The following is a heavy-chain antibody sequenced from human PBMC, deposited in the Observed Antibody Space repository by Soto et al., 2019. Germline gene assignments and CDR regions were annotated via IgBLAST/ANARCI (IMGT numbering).Heavy chain of an antibody. D-gene: IGHD2-15*01. V-gene: IGHV4-59*01. J-gene: IGHJ5*02. Sequence: SETLSLTCTVYGGSISSYYWSWIRQPPGKGLEWIGYIYYSGSTNYNPSLKSRVTISVDTSKNQFSLKLSSVTAADTAVYYCARLVVAATAGGCFDPWGQGTLVTVSS. CDR1: GGSISSYY. CDR3: ARLVVAATAGGCFDP. CDR2: IYYSGST.